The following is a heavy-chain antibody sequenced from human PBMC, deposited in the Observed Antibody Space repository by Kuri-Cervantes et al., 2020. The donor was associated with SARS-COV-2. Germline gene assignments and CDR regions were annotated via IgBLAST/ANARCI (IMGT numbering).Heavy chain of an antibody. CDR3: VRVDCSAGTCYRRSFDY. CDR1: GGSISSSVYY. J-gene: IGHJ4*02. CDR2: IYYSRST. Sequence: SETLSLTCTVSGGSISSSVYYWGWIRQPPGKGLEWIGSIYYSRSTYYNPSLNSRVTISVDTSKNQFSLKLTSVTDADTAVYYCVRVDCSAGTCYRRSFDYWGRGTLVTVSS. V-gene: IGHV4-39*01. D-gene: IGHD2-15*01.